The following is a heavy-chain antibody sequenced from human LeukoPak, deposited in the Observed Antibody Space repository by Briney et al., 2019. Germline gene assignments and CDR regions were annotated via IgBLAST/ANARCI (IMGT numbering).Heavy chain of an antibody. V-gene: IGHV4-30-2*01. CDR3: ARFSPRAMGNYLDF. J-gene: IGHJ4*02. D-gene: IGHD7-27*01. Sequence: PSQTLSLTCAVSGGSISSGSYSWSWIRQPPGKGLEWIGYIYPRGSTYYNPSLKSRVILSLDKSANEFSLNLSSVTAADTAVYYCARFSPRAMGNYLDFWGQGTLVTVSS. CDR1: GGSISSGSYS. CDR2: IYPRGST.